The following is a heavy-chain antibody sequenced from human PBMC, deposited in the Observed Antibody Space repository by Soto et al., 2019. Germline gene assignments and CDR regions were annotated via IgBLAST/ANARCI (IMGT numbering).Heavy chain of an antibody. Sequence: ASVKVSCKASGYTFTSYYMHWVRQAPGQGLEWMGIINPSGGSTSYAQKFQGRVTMTRDTSTSTVYMELSSLRSEDTAVYYCASEALDIVATIDDAFDIWGQGTMVTVSS. CDR2: INPSGGST. CDR3: ASEALDIVATIDDAFDI. J-gene: IGHJ3*02. CDR1: GYTFTSYY. D-gene: IGHD5-12*01. V-gene: IGHV1-46*01.